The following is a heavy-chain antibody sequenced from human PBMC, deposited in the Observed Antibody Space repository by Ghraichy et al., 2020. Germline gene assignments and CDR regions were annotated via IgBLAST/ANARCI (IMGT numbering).Heavy chain of an antibody. D-gene: IGHD6-13*01. CDR3: AKDFSVWGGRVAIWGVAAAGPDY. Sequence: GGSLRLSCAASGFTFDDYAMHWVRQAPGKGLEWVSLISWDGGSTYYADSVKGRFTISRDNSKNSLYLQMNSLRAEDTALYYCAKDFSVWGGRVAIWGVAAAGPDYWGQGTLVTVSS. V-gene: IGHV3-43D*04. CDR2: ISWDGGST. J-gene: IGHJ4*02. CDR1: GFTFDDYA.